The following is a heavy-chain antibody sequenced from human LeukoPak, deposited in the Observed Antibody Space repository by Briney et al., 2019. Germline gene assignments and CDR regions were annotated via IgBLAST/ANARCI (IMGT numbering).Heavy chain of an antibody. CDR1: GGSFSGYY. CDR3: ARSWETSLDY. J-gene: IGHJ4*02. CDR2: INHSGST. V-gene: IGHV4-34*09. Sequence: KPSETLSLTCAVYGGSFSGYYWSWIRQPPGKGLEWIGEINHSGSTNYNPSLKSRVTISVDTSKNQFSLKLSSVTAADTAVYYCARSWETSLDYWGQGTLVTVSS. D-gene: IGHD1-26*01.